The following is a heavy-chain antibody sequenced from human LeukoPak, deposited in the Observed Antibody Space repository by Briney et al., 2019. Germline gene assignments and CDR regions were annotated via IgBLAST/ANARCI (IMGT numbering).Heavy chain of an antibody. CDR3: ARVSSGGSYRTD. CDR2: MNPNNGDT. V-gene: IGHV1-2*02. CDR1: GYMFIDYY. J-gene: IGHJ4*02. D-gene: IGHD1-26*01. Sequence: ASVKVSCKASGYMFIDYYIHWVRRAPGQGLEWMGWMNPNNGDTNYAQKFQGRVTMTRDTSISTAYMELSSLRSDDTAVYYCARVSSGGSYRTDWGQGTLVTVSS.